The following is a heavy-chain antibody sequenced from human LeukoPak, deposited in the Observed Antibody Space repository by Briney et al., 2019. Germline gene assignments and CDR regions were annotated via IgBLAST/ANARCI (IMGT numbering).Heavy chain of an antibody. J-gene: IGHJ6*03. Sequence: SETLSLTCAVYGGSFSGYYWSWIRQPPRKGLEWIGEINHSGSTNYNPSLKSRVTISVDTSKNQFSLKLSSVTAADTAVYYCARGLWYYDSSGYYFRDYYYYMDVWGKGTTVTVSS. D-gene: IGHD3-22*01. CDR2: INHSGST. CDR3: ARGLWYYDSSGYYFRDYYYYMDV. V-gene: IGHV4-34*01. CDR1: GGSFSGYY.